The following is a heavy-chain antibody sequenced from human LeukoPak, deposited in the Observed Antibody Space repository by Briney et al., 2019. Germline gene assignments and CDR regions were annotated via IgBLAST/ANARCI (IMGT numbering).Heavy chain of an antibody. Sequence: GGSLRLSCAASGFTFSTYGMNWVRQAPGKGLEWVASIRYDGSKTYYADSVKGRFTISRGNSKNTLYLQMNSLRAEDTAVYYCAKHRTGGTYGDYGFDYWGQGTLVPVSS. D-gene: IGHD4-17*01. CDR2: IRYDGSKT. J-gene: IGHJ4*02. CDR1: GFTFSTYG. CDR3: AKHRTGGTYGDYGFDY. V-gene: IGHV3-30*02.